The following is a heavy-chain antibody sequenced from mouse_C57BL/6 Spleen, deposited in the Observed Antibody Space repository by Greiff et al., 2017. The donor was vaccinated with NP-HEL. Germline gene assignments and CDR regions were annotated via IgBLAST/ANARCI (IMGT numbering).Heavy chain of an antibody. Sequence: VQLKESGTVLARPGASVKMSCKPSGYTFTSYWMHWVKQRPGQGLEWIGAIYPGNSDTSYNQKFKGKAKLTAVTSASTAFMELSSLTNEDSAVYYCTKNYCGSSYGAMGYWGQGTSVTVSS. CDR3: TKNYCGSSYGAMGY. CDR1: GYTFTSYW. J-gene: IGHJ4*01. V-gene: IGHV1-5*01. CDR2: IYPGNSDT. D-gene: IGHD1-1*01.